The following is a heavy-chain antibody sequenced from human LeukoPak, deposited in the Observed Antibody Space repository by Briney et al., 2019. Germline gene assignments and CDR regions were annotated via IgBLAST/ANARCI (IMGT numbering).Heavy chain of an antibody. Sequence: ASVKVSCKASGYTFTGYYMHWVRQAPGQGLEWMGWINPNSGGTNYAQKFQGRVTMTRDTSISTAYMELSRLRSDDTAVYYCATQPVPYVHWFDPWGQGTLVTVSS. CDR1: GYTFTGYY. CDR2: INPNSGGT. D-gene: IGHD3-10*02. J-gene: IGHJ5*02. V-gene: IGHV1-2*02. CDR3: ATQPVPYVHWFDP.